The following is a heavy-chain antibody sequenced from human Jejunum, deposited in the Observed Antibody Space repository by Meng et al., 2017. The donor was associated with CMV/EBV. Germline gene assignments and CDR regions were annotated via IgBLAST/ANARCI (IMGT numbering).Heavy chain of an antibody. Sequence: LSCAASGFTFSDPYIDWVRQAPGKGLEWVGRTRNKANSYTTEYAASVKGRFTISRDDSKNSVYLQMNSLKIEDTAVYYCARGPSPPDWGQGTLVTVSS. CDR1: GFTFSDPY. CDR2: TRNKANSYTT. V-gene: IGHV3-72*01. CDR3: ARGPSPPD. J-gene: IGHJ4*02.